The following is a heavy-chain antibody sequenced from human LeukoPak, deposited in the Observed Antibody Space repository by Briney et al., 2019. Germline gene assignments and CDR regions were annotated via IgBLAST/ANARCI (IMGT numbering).Heavy chain of an antibody. CDR1: GGSISSGGYS. J-gene: IGHJ5*02. CDR2: IYHSGST. CDR3: ARGNDYDYVWGSYRSNWFDP. D-gene: IGHD3-16*02. V-gene: IGHV4-30-2*01. Sequence: SGTLSLTCAVSGGSISSGGYSWSWIRQPPGKGLEWIGYIYHSGSTYYNPSLKSRVTISVDRSKNQFSLKLSSVTAADTAVYYCARGNDYDYVWGSYRSNWFDPWGQGTLVTVSS.